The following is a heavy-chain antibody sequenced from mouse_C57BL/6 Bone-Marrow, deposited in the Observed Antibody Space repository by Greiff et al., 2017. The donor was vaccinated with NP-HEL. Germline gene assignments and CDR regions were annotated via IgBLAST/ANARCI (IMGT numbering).Heavy chain of an antibody. Sequence: QVQLQQPGAELVKPGASVKLSCKASGYTFTSYWMHWVKQRPGQGLEWIGMIHPNRGSTNYNEKFKSKATLTVDKSSSTAYMQLSSLTSKDSAFYYCARYWGGKAWFAYWGQGTLVTVSA. V-gene: IGHV1-64*01. D-gene: IGHD1-1*02. J-gene: IGHJ3*01. CDR1: GYTFTSYW. CDR3: ARYWGGKAWFAY. CDR2: IHPNRGST.